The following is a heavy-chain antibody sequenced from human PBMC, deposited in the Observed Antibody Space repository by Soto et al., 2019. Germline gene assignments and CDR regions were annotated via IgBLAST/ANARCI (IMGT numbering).Heavy chain of an antibody. CDR2: IYYSGGT. CDR1: GGSISSGGYS. J-gene: IGHJ3*02. CDR3: AKDRGGYCTNGVCSYDAFDI. D-gene: IGHD2-8*01. Sequence: SETLSLTCAVSGGSISSGGYSWSWIRQPPGKGLEWIGYIYYSGGTYYNPSLKSRVTISVDTSKNQFSLKLSSVTAADTAVYYCAKDRGGYCTNGVCSYDAFDIWGQGTMVTV. V-gene: IGHV4-30-2*03.